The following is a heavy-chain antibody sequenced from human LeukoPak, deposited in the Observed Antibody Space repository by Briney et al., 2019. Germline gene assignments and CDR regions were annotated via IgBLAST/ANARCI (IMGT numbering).Heavy chain of an antibody. D-gene: IGHD2-2*01. J-gene: IGHJ4*02. Sequence: PSETLSLTCTVSGGSISSYYWSWIRQPAGKGLEWIGRIYTSGSTNYNPSLKSRVTMSVDTSKNQFSLKLSSVTAADTAVYYCARGAWYCSSTSCYVGIDYWGQGTLVTVSS. V-gene: IGHV4-4*07. CDR2: IYTSGST. CDR1: GGSISSYY. CDR3: ARGAWYCSSTSCYVGIDY.